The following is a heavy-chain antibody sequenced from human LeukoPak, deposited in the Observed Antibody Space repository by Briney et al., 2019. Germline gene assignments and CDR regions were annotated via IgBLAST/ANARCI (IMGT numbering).Heavy chain of an antibody. CDR3: ARAIRYQLLSDY. CDR2: MNPNSANT. Sequence: ASVRVSCKPSGYTFSTYDINWLRQAAGQGLEWMGWMNPNSANTGFAQKFKGRAAITRDTSTATAYLELSGLTSEDTAVYYCARAIRYQLLSDYWGQGTLVTVSS. D-gene: IGHD2-2*01. V-gene: IGHV1-8*03. CDR1: GYTFSTYD. J-gene: IGHJ4*02.